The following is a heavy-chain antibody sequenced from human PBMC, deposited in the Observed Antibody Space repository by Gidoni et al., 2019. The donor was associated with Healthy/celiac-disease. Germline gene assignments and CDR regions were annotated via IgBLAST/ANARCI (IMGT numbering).Heavy chain of an antibody. CDR2: IKSKTDGGTT. V-gene: IGHV3-15*01. CDR3: TTDRDFGSAYY. CDR1: GFTFRNAV. D-gene: IGHD3-16*01. Sequence: EVQLVESGGGVVKPGGSLRLSGAASGFTFRNAVLSWVRQAPGKGLEWVGRIKSKTDGGTTDYAAPVNGRFTISRDDSKNTLYLQMNSLKTEDTAVYYCTTDRDFGSAYYWGQGTLVTVSS. J-gene: IGHJ4*02.